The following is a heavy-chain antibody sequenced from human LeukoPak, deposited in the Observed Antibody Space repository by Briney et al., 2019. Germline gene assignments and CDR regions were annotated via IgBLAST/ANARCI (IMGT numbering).Heavy chain of an antibody. CDR2: FDPEDGET. V-gene: IGHV1-24*01. CDR3: ATLHGDYEYSFDP. CDR1: GYTLTESS. D-gene: IGHD4-17*01. Sequence: ASVKVSCKVSGYTLTESSMHWVRQAPGKGLEWMGGFDPEDGETTYAQKFQGRVTMTEDTSTDTAYMELSSLRSEDTAVYYCATLHGDYEYSFDPWGRGVLVTASS. J-gene: IGHJ5*02.